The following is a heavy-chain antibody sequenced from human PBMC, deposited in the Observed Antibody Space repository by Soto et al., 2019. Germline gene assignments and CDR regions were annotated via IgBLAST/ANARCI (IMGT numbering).Heavy chain of an antibody. V-gene: IGHV3-33*01. Sequence: VQLVESGGGVVQPGMSLRLSCAASGFVYNTYAIHWVRLSPGKGLEWVALIWNDGSKKYYVDSVKGRFTISRDNSQNTLSLQMDSLRGEDTAVYFCVRGIPFQYSNNWLHWYFDLWGRGTQVTVSS. CDR2: IWNDGSKK. D-gene: IGHD1-1*01. CDR3: VRGIPFQYSNNWLHWYFDL. CDR1: GFVYNTYA. J-gene: IGHJ2*01.